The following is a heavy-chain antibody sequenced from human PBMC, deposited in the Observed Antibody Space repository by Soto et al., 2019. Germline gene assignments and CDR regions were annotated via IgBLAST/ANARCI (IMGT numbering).Heavy chain of an antibody. D-gene: IGHD3-16*02. CDR1: GCSISSGGYY. V-gene: IGHV4-31*03. J-gene: IGHJ3*02. Sequence: SETLSLTCPVSGCSISSGGYYWSWIRQHPGKGLEWIGYIYYSGSTYYNPSLKSRVTISVDTSKSQFSLKLSSVTAADTAVYYCARSHDYVWGSYRSDAFDIWGQGTMVTVSS. CDR3: ARSHDYVWGSYRSDAFDI. CDR2: IYYSGST.